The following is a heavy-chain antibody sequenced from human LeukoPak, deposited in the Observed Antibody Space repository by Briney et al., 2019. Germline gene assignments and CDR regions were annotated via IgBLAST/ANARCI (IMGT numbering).Heavy chain of an antibody. V-gene: IGHV3-23*01. J-gene: IGHJ6*02. CDR2: ISGSGGST. Sequence: PGGSLRLSCAASGFTFSSYAMSWVRQAPGKGLEWVSAISGSGGSTYYADSVKGRFTISRDNSKNTLYLQMNSLRAEDTAVYYCAKIYGSGSYYNFYYYYGMDVWGQGTTVTVSS. CDR1: GFTFSSYA. CDR3: AKIYGSGSYYNFYYYYGMDV. D-gene: IGHD3-10*01.